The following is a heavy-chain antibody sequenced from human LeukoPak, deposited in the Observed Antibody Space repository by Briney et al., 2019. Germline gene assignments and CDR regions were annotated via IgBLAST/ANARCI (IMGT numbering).Heavy chain of an antibody. CDR1: GFTFSSYW. D-gene: IGHD4-23*01. V-gene: IGHV3-7*04. CDR2: IKQDGSEK. CDR3: ARVFLRWSDDAFDI. J-gene: IGHJ3*02. Sequence: GGSPRLSCAASGFTFSSYWMSWVRQAPGKGLEWVANIKQDGSEKYYVDSVKGRFTISRDNAKNSLYLQMNSLRAEDTAVYYCARVFLRWSDDAFDIWGQGTMVTVSS.